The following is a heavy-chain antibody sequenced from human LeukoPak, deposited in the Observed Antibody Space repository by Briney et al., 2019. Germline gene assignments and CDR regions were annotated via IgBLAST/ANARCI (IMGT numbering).Heavy chain of an antibody. V-gene: IGHV4-34*01. Sequence: PSEXLSXTCAVYGGSFSGYYWSWIRQPPGKGLEWIGEINHSGSTNYNPSLKSRVTISVDTSKNQFSLKLSSVTAADTAVYYCARDHWRYYDSSGYWFNYFDYWGQGTLVTVSS. CDR2: INHSGST. CDR3: ARDHWRYYDSSGYWFNYFDY. J-gene: IGHJ4*02. CDR1: GGSFSGYY. D-gene: IGHD3-22*01.